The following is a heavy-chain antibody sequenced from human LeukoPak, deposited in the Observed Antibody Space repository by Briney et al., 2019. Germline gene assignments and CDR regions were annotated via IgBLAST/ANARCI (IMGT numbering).Heavy chain of an antibody. CDR1: GYTFTSYE. J-gene: IGHJ5*02. CDR2: MNPNSGNI. CDR3: ARTQQLVLRSPLDP. V-gene: IGHV1-8*01. D-gene: IGHD6-13*01. Sequence: ASVKVSCKASGYTFTSYEINWVRQATGQGLEWMGWMNPNSGNIDYTKKFQGRVTITRNTSISTAYMELSSLRSEDTAVYYCARTQQLVLRSPLDPWGQGTLVTVSS.